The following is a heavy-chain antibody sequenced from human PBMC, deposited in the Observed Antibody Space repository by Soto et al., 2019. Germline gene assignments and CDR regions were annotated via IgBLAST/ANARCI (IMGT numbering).Heavy chain of an antibody. D-gene: IGHD6-6*01. V-gene: IGHV3-21*01. CDR2: ISSSSSYI. CDR1: GFTFSSYS. Sequence: PGGSLRLSCAASGFTFSSYSMNWVRQAPGKGLEWVSSISSSSSYIYYADSVKGRFTISRDNAKNSLYLQMNSLRAEDTAVYYCARAPSIAARRNWLDPWGQGTLVTVSS. J-gene: IGHJ5*02. CDR3: ARAPSIAARRNWLDP.